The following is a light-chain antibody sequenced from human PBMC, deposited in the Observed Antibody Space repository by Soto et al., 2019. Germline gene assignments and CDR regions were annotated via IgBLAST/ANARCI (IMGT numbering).Light chain of an antibody. J-gene: IGKJ4*01. CDR1: QSISSTY. Sequence: EIVLTQSPGTLSLSPGERATLSCRASQSISSTYLAWYQQQPGQAPRLLIYGASSRATGIPDRFSGSGSGTDFTLTISRLEPADFAVYSCQQYGSSPVTFGGGTKVEIK. V-gene: IGKV3-20*01. CDR3: QQYGSSPVT. CDR2: GAS.